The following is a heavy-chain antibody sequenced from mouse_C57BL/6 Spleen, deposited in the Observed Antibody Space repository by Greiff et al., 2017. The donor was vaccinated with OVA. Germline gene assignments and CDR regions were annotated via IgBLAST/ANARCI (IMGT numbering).Heavy chain of an antibody. CDR3: ARMGYYYGSSPFAY. J-gene: IGHJ3*01. D-gene: IGHD1-1*01. V-gene: IGHV1-22*01. CDR1: GYTFTDYN. CDR2: INPNNGGT. Sequence: EVQLQQSGPELVKPGASVKMSCKASGYTFTDYNMHWVKQSHGKSLEWIGYINPNNGGTSYNQKFKGKATLTVNKSSSTAYMELRSLTSEDSAVYYCARMGYYYGSSPFAYWGQGTLVTVSA.